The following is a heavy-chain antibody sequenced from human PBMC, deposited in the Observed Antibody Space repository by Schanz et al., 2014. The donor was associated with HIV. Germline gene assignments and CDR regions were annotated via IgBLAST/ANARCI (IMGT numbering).Heavy chain of an antibody. CDR1: GFTFNNYA. CDR2: ISESGGST. V-gene: IGHV3-23*01. CDR3: AKPEYDSRGNSQSHFDS. Sequence: EVQLLDSGGGLVQPGGSLRLSCVASGFTFNNYAMTWVRQAPGKGLEWVSSISESGGSTYYADSVLARFTISRDNSKNTLFLQIHGLRAEDTAVYYCAKPEYDSRGNSQSHFDSWGQGTLVTVSS. J-gene: IGHJ4*02. D-gene: IGHD3-22*01.